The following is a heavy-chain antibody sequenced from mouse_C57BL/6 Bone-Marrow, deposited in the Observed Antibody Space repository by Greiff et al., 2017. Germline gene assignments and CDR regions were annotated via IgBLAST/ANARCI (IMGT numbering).Heavy chain of an antibody. CDR2: IHPSDSDT. J-gene: IGHJ3*01. V-gene: IGHV1-74*01. CDR3: AIWTGTWFAY. Sequence: VKQRPGQGLEWIGRIHPSDSDTNYNQKFKGKATLTVDKSSSTAYMQLSSLTSEDSAVYYCAIWTGTWFAYWGQGTLVTVSA. D-gene: IGHD4-1*01.